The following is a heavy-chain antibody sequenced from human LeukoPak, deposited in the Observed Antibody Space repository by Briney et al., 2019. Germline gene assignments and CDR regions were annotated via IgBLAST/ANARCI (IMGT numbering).Heavy chain of an antibody. J-gene: IGHJ4*02. CDR2: IWSDGSKK. Sequence: GGSLRLSCAASGFSLSSHGFHSVRQAPGRGVEWVAAIWSDGSKKSYGDSVKGRFTISRDISKSTVYLQMNSLRVEDTALYFCARDTAVAALDCRGQGTLVTVSS. V-gene: IGHV3-33*01. D-gene: IGHD6-19*01. CDR1: GFSLSSHG. CDR3: ARDTAVAALDC.